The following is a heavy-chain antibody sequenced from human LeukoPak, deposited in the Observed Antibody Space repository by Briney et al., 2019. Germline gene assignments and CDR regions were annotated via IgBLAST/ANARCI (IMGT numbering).Heavy chain of an antibody. V-gene: IGHV1-18*01. D-gene: IGHD3-9*01. CDR1: GYTFTSYG. Sequence: GASVKVSCKASGYTFTSYGISWVRQAPGQGLEWMGWISAYNGNTNYAQKLQGRVTMTTDTSTSTAYMELRSLRSDDTAVYYCARDPHYDILTGYPNPYFDYWGQGTLVTVSS. CDR2: ISAYNGNT. J-gene: IGHJ4*02. CDR3: ARDPHYDILTGYPNPYFDY.